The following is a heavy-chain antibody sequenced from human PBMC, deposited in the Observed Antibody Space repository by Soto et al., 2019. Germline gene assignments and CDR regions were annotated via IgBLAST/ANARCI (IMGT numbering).Heavy chain of an antibody. J-gene: IGHJ3*02. D-gene: IGHD2-8*01. CDR2: DGGSDTDK. V-gene: IGHV3-23*01. CDR3: AKDATAVNGVWDPFHM. Sequence: EVQLLESGEGVVQPGGSLRLSCAASGFTFSAYAMSWVRQAPGKGLQWVSGDGGSDTDKHYADSVRGRFTVSRDNSKNTLYLRMNSMRAYDTAVYYCAKDATAVNGVWDPFHMWGQGTEVTVSS. CDR1: GFTFSAYA.